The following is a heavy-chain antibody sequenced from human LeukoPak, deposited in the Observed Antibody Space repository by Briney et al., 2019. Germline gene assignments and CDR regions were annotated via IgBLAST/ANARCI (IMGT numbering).Heavy chain of an antibody. CDR2: IRTKAYGGTT. CDR1: SSGTYY. J-gene: IGHJ4*02. D-gene: IGHD4-11*01. Sequence: SSGTYYWSWVRQAPGKGLEWVGFIRTKAYGGTTQYAASVKSKFTISRDDSKSIAYLQMNSLKTEDTAVYFCTRVLVRTTDYYFDYWGQGTLVTVSS. V-gene: IGHV3-49*04. CDR3: TRVLVRTTDYYFDY.